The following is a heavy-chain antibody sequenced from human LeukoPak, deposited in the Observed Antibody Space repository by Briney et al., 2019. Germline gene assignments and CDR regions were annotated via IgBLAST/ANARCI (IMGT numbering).Heavy chain of an antibody. CDR1: GGSISSSSYY. CDR3: ARADSGSYLSPIIFDY. CDR2: IYYSGST. V-gene: IGHV4-39*07. J-gene: IGHJ4*02. D-gene: IGHD1-26*01. Sequence: PSETLSLTCTVSGGSISSSSYYWGWIRQPPGKGLEWIGSIYYSGSTYYNPSLKSRVTISVDTSKNQFSLKLSSVTAADTAVYYCARADSGSYLSPIIFDYWGQGTLVTVPS.